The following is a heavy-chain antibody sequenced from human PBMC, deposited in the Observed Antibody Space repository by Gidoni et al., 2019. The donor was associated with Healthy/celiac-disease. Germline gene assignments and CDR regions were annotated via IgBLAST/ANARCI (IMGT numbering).Heavy chain of an antibody. CDR3: ARHRDHYVFDY. V-gene: IGHV4-39*01. D-gene: IGHD3-10*02. Sequence: QLQLQESGPGLVKPSETLYLTCTVSGGSISSSSYYWGWIRQPPGKGLEWIGSIYYSGSTYYNPSLKSRVTISVDTSKNQFSLKLSSVTAADTAVYYCARHRDHYVFDYWGQGTLVTVSS. CDR2: IYYSGST. CDR1: GGSISSSSYY. J-gene: IGHJ4*02.